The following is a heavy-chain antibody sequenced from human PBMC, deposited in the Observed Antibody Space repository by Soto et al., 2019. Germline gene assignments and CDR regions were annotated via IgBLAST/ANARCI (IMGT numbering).Heavy chain of an antibody. V-gene: IGHV1-3*01. CDR3: ARGYYGNIRYYYGMDV. Sequence: ASVKVSCKASGYTFTSYAMHWVRQAPGQRLEWMGWINAGNGNTKYSQKFQGRATITRDTSASTAYMELSSLRSEDTAVYYCARGYYGNIRYYYGMDVWGQGTTVTVSS. CDR1: GYTFTSYA. CDR2: INAGNGNT. D-gene: IGHD3-10*01. J-gene: IGHJ6*02.